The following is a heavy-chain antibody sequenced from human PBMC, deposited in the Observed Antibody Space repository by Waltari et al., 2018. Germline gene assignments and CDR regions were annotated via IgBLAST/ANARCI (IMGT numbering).Heavy chain of an antibody. J-gene: IGHJ4*02. V-gene: IGHV3-33*01. CDR3: TRVFPGIGIIGNFDQ. CDR2: IWSDGSKV. Sequence: VQSGGGVVQPGKSLRLSCVGSGFNFNEYGIHWVRQAPGKGLEWLAVIWSDGSKVHYADSVQGRFVISRDNSKKTLYLQMNSLRGEDTGLYYCTRVFPGIGIIGNFDQWGQGTQVTVSS. CDR1: GFNFNEYG.